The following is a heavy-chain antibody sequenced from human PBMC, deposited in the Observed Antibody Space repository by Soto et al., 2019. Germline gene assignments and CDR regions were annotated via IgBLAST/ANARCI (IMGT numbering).Heavy chain of an antibody. V-gene: IGHV1-8*01. D-gene: IGHD2-8*01. J-gene: IGHJ6*02. Sequence: ASVKVSCKASGYTFTSYDINWVRQATGQRLEWMGWMNPNSDNTGYAQKFQGRVTMTRNTSISTAYMKLSSLRSEDTAVYYFAGGSVMVYATPYYYYYYGMDVWGQGTTVTVSS. CDR2: MNPNSDNT. CDR1: GYTFTSYD. CDR3: AGGSVMVYATPYYYYYYGMDV.